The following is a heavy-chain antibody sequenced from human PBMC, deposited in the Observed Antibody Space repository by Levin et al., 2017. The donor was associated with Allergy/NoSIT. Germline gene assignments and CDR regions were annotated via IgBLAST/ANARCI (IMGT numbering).Heavy chain of an antibody. D-gene: IGHD6-19*01. V-gene: IGHV3-23*01. Sequence: LSLTCAASGFTSTTYAMSWVRQAPGKGLEWVSGISGSGDTTYYADSVKGRFTISRDNSKNTLFLQMNSLRAEDTAEYFCARYPIAVVNAYFDYWGQGALVTVSS. CDR2: ISGSGDTT. CDR1: GFTSTTYA. J-gene: IGHJ4*02. CDR3: ARYPIAVVNAYFDY.